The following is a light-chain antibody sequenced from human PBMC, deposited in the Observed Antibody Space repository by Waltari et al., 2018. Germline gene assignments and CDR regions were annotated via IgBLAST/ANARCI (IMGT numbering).Light chain of an antibody. V-gene: IGLV2-14*03. J-gene: IGLJ2*01. Sequence: QSALTQPASVSGSPGQSITISCTGTSSYVGGYNYVSWYQQHPGKVPKIMIFDVSNRPSGVSNRFSGSKSGNTASLTISGLQAEDEADYYCSSYTSSSTVVFGGGTKLTVL. CDR3: SSYTSSSTVV. CDR2: DVS. CDR1: SSYVGGYNY.